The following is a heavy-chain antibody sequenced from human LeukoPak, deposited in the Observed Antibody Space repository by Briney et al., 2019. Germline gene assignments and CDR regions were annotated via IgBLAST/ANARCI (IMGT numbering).Heavy chain of an antibody. D-gene: IGHD7-27*01. CDR1: GYTFTNYG. Sequence: ASVKVSCKASGYTFTNYGISWVRQAPGQGPEWMGWINTYNGNTNYAQKFQGRVTMTTDTSTSTAYMELRSLRSDDTAVYYCARNSPRDVAGRQFLPGVLSLLSQCDNCFDPWGQGTLVSVSS. CDR3: ARNSPRDVAGRQFLPGVLSLLSQCDNCFDP. V-gene: IGHV1-18*04. J-gene: IGHJ5*02. CDR2: INTYNGNT.